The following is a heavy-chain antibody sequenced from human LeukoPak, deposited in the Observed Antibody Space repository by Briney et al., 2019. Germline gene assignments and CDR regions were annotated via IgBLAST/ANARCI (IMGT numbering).Heavy chain of an antibody. D-gene: IGHD6-13*01. CDR2: ISGYNGNT. V-gene: IGHV1-18*01. J-gene: IGHJ4*02. Sequence: ASVKVSCKASGYTFTSYGISWVRQAPGQGLEWMGWISGYNGNTNYAQKLQGRVTMTTDTSTSTAYMELRSLRSDDTAVYYCARAIAAAGTVVYWGQGTLVTVSS. CDR3: ARAIAAAGTVVY. CDR1: GYTFTSYG.